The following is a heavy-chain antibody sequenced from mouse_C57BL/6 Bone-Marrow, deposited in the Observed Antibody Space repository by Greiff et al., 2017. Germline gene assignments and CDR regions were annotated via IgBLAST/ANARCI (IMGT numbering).Heavy chain of an antibody. Sequence: EVKLVESGPGLVKPSQSLSLTCSVTGYSITSGYFWNWIRQLPGNKLEWMGYISYDGSNNYNPSLKNRISITSDTSKNQFFLKLNSVTTEDTATYDCAREGYYYGGSYFDYWGQGTTLTVSS. V-gene: IGHV3-6*01. J-gene: IGHJ2*01. CDR3: AREGYYYGGSYFDY. CDR2: ISYDGSN. D-gene: IGHD1-1*01. CDR1: GYSITSGYF.